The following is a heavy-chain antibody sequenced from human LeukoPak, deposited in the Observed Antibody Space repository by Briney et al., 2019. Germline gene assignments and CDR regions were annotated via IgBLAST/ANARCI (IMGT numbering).Heavy chain of an antibody. Sequence: GGSLRLSCAASGFTFSSYAMHWVRQAPGKGLEWVAVISYDGSNKYYADSVKGRFTISRDNSNNTLYLQMHSLGAEDTAVYYCARVLFGDGYRTYGMDVWGQGTTVTVSS. J-gene: IGHJ6*02. CDR3: ARVLFGDGYRTYGMDV. V-gene: IGHV3-30-3*01. CDR2: ISYDGSNK. D-gene: IGHD3-10*01. CDR1: GFTFSSYA.